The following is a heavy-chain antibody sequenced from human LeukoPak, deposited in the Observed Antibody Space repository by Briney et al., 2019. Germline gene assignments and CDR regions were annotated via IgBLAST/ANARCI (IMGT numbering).Heavy chain of an antibody. J-gene: IGHJ4*02. Sequence: GASEKVSCKASGGTFSSYAISWVRQAPGQGLEWMGRIIPILGIANYAQKFQGRVTITADKSTSTAYMELSSLRSEDTAVYYCARSLGGTTPDYWGQGTLVTVSS. CDR3: ARSLGGTTPDY. CDR2: IIPILGIA. D-gene: IGHD3-16*01. V-gene: IGHV1-69*04. CDR1: GGTFSSYA.